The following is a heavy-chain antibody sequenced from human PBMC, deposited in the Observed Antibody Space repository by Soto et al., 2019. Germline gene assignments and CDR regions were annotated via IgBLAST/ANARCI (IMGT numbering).Heavy chain of an antibody. CDR2: IYWNDDK. Sequence: QITLKESGPTLVHPTQTLTLTCTFSGFSLSTSGEGVGWIRQPPGKALEWLALIYWNDDKRYSPSLKSRLTIPKDTSKNQVVLTMTSLDPVDTATYFCTHRRCGGGSCYNVFDIWGQGAMVTVSS. V-gene: IGHV2-5*01. CDR3: THRRCGGGSCYNVFDI. D-gene: IGHD2-15*01. J-gene: IGHJ3*02. CDR1: GFSLSTSGEG.